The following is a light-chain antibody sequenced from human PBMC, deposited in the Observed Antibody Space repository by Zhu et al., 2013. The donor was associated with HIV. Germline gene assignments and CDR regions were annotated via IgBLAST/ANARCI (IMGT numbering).Light chain of an antibody. CDR1: KLGDKY. Sequence: SYELTQPPSVSVSPGQTASITCSGDKLGDKYTSWYQHKAGQSPVLVIFEDTKRPSGIPDRFSGSNSGNTATLTITETQAMDEADYYCQAWGSNTEVVFGGGTKLTVL. CDR3: QAWGSNTEVV. J-gene: IGLJ2*01. CDR2: EDT. V-gene: IGLV3-1*01.